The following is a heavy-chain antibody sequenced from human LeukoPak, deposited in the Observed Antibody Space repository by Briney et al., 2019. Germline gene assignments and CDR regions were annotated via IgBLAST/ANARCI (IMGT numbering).Heavy chain of an antibody. Sequence: GGSLRLSCAASGFTFDDYAMHWVRQAPGKGLEWVSGISWNSNSIGYADSVKGRFTISRDNAKNSLYLQMNSLRAEDTALYYCAKGYGSGSYNPLLEYWGQGTLVTVSS. D-gene: IGHD3-10*01. CDR3: AKGYGSGSYNPLLEY. J-gene: IGHJ4*02. CDR2: ISWNSNSI. CDR1: GFTFDDYA. V-gene: IGHV3-9*01.